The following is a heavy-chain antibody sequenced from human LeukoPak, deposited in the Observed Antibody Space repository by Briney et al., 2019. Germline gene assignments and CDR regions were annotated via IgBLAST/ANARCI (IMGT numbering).Heavy chain of an antibody. V-gene: IGHV3-23*01. J-gene: IGHJ4*02. CDR2: IGSPGET. Sequence: GGSLRLSCAASGFDYSICAMTWVRQAPGKGLEWVASIGSPGETYYADSVKGRFAVSRENSQNTVFLQLTSLTAEDTAIYYCAKDATPGNSIWDYFAYWGQGALVTVSS. CDR3: AKDATPGNSIWDYFAY. CDR1: GFDYSICA. D-gene: IGHD2-15*01.